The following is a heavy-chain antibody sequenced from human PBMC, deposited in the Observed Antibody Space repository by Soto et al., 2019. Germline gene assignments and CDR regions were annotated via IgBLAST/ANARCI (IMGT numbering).Heavy chain of an antibody. CDR1: GFTFSSYG. V-gene: IGHV3-33*01. D-gene: IGHD2-15*01. CDR2: IWYDGSNK. J-gene: IGHJ6*02. CDR3: ARGHGVATGPHHHRIAV. Sequence: GGSLGVSCAASGFTFSSYGMHWVRQAPGKGLEWVAVIWYDGSNKYYADSVKGRFTISRDNSKNTLYLQMNSLRAEDTAVYYCARGHGVATGPHHHRIAVSGQRTTVIVSS.